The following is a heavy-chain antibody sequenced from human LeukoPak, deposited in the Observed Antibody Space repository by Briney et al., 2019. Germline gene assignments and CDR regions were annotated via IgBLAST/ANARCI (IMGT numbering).Heavy chain of an antibody. J-gene: IGHJ6*02. Sequence: SGGSLRHSCAASGFTVSCKYMSSARQARGKGLYGGPDIYSWGSTYYADSVKARFTISRDNSKTTLYLQMNSLRAEATAVYYCARAPLDWFGELSPYSYGMDVWGQGTTVTASS. V-gene: IGHV3-66*01. CDR2: IYSWGST. D-gene: IGHD3-10*01. CDR1: GFTVSCKY. CDR3: ARAPLDWFGELSPYSYGMDV.